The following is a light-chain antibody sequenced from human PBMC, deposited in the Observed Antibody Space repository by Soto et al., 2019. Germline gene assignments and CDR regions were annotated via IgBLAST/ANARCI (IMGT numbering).Light chain of an antibody. CDR3: QQYGSSPRT. Sequence: EIVLTQSPGTLSLSQGERATLFCRAGQSITSNYLAWYQQKPGQAPRLLIYDTSARATGIPDRFSGSGSGTDFTLTISRLEPEDFAVYYCQQYGSSPRTFGQGTKVDIK. V-gene: IGKV3-20*01. CDR2: DTS. CDR1: QSITSNY. J-gene: IGKJ1*01.